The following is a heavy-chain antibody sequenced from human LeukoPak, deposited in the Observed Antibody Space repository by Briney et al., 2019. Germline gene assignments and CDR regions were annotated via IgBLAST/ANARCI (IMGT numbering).Heavy chain of an antibody. J-gene: IGHJ3*02. D-gene: IGHD4-23*01. CDR1: GYNFTGYY. CDR3: ARGRGWHLLLDDGFDI. Sequence: ASVKVSCKASGYNFTGYYMHWVRQAPGHGLEWMGWINPNSGGTNYALRFQGRVTMTRDTSITTVYMELSRLRSDDTAVYYCARGRGWHLLLDDGFDIWGQGTMVSVSS. CDR2: INPNSGGT. V-gene: IGHV1-2*02.